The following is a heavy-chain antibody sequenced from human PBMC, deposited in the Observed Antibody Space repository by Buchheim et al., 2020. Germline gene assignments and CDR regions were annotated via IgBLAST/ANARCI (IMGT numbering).Heavy chain of an antibody. CDR2: IDPSDSYT. Sequence: EVQLVQSGAEVKKPGESLRISCKGSGYSFTSYWISWVRQMPGKGLEWMGRIDPSDSYTNYSPSFQGHVTISDDKSIRTAYLQWSSLKSSDTAMYYCARLAPDTAMVGREYWFDPWGQGTL. J-gene: IGHJ5*02. CDR3: ARLAPDTAMVGREYWFDP. CDR1: GYSFTSYW. V-gene: IGHV5-10-1*01. D-gene: IGHD5-18*01.